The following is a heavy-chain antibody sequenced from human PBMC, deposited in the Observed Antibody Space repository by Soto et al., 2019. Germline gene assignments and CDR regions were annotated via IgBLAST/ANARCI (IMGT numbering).Heavy chain of an antibody. CDR2: IKSKTDGGTT. Sequence: EVQLVESGGGLVKPGGSLRLSCAASGFTFDNAWMSWVRQAPGKGLEWVGHIKSKTDGGTTDYVAPVKGRFTISRDGSKKPLYLQMNSLKTEDTAVYYCTTDLTRYNDFWSALNYYHFGVDVWGQGTTVSVSS. CDR3: TTDLTRYNDFWSALNYYHFGVDV. V-gene: IGHV3-15*01. CDR1: GFTFDNAW. J-gene: IGHJ6*02. D-gene: IGHD3-3*01.